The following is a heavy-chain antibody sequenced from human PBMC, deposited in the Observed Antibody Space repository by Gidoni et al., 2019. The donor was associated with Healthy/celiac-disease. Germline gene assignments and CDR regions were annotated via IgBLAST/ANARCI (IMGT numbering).Heavy chain of an antibody. J-gene: IGHJ4*02. CDR1: GGSFSGYY. CDR2: INHSGST. CDR3: AIFRYSGYDWGFEDY. V-gene: IGHV4-34*01. D-gene: IGHD5-12*01. Sequence: QVQLQQWGAGLLKPSETLSLTCAVYGGSFSGYYWSWIRQPPGKGLEWIGEINHSGSTNYNPSLKSRVTISVDTSKNQFSLKLSSVTAADTAVYYCAIFRYSGYDWGFEDYWGQGTLVTVSS.